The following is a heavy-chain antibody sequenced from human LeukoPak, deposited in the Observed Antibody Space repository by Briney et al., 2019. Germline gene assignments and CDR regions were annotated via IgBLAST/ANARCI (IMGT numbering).Heavy chain of an antibody. V-gene: IGHV4-31*03. Sequence: SETLSLTCTVSGGSISSGGYYWSWIRQHPGKGLEWIGYIYYSGSTYYNPSLKSRVTISVDTSKNQFSLKLSSVTAADTAVYYCARTRRYDSSGYPSNWGQGTLVTVSS. CDR3: ARTRRYDSSGYPSN. J-gene: IGHJ4*02. CDR1: GGSISSGGYY. CDR2: IYYSGST. D-gene: IGHD3-22*01.